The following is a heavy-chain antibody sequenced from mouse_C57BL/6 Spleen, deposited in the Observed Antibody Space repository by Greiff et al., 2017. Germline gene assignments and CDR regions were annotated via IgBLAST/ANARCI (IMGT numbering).Heavy chain of an antibody. D-gene: IGHD1-1*01. CDR3: AKDSSYYYGGSYRYFDV. Sequence: EVQRVESGGGLVKPGGSLKLSCAASGFTFSSYAMSWVRQTPEKRLEWVATISDGGSYTYYPDNVKGRFTISRDNAKNNLYLQMSHLKSEDTAMYYGAKDSSYYYGGSYRYFDVWGTGTTVTVSS. CDR1: GFTFSSYA. CDR2: ISDGGSYT. J-gene: IGHJ1*03. V-gene: IGHV5-4*01.